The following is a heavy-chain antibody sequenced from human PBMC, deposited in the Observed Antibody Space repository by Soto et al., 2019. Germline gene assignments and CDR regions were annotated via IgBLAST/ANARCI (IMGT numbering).Heavy chain of an antibody. V-gene: IGHV1-2*04. CDR2: INPNSGGT. CDR1: CYRITGYY. CDR3: ASFSAGYIIGWFWHYYSAIHV. D-gene: IGHD6-19*01. Sequence: VASGQVCFKASCYRITGYYMHWVRQAPGQGLGWMGWINPNSGGTNYAQKFQVWVTLTRDTSISTAYMELSRLRSDDTAVYYCASFSAGYIIGWFWHYYSAIHVSCQLTNVTVSS. J-gene: IGHJ6*02.